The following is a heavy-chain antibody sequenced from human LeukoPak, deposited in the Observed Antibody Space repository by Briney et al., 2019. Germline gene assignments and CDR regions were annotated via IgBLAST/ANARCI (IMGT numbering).Heavy chain of an antibody. J-gene: IGHJ4*02. D-gene: IGHD1-14*01. V-gene: IGHV3-48*03. Sequence: GGSLRLSCAASGFTFSSYEMNWVRQAPGKGLEWVSYISSSGGTIYHADSVKGRFTISGDNAKNSLYLQMNSLRAEDTAVYYCAREYHCDCWGQGTLVTVSS. CDR1: GFTFSSYE. CDR3: AREYHCDC. CDR2: ISSSGGTI.